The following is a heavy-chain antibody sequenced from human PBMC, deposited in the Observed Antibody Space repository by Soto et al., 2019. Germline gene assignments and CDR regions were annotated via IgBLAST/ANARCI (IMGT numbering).Heavy chain of an antibody. CDR3: ARDTEFYDSGGNYYSRPFDY. D-gene: IGHD3-22*01. CDR2: TYYRSKWYN. J-gene: IGHJ4*01. V-gene: IGHV6-1*01. Sequence: SQTLSLTCAISGDSVSSNSAAWNWIRQSPSRGLEWLGRTYYRSKWYNDYAVSVRSRITIKPDTSKNQFSLQLKSVNPEDTAVYFCARDTEFYDSGGNYYSRPFDYWGQGTLVTVSS. CDR1: GDSVSSNSAA.